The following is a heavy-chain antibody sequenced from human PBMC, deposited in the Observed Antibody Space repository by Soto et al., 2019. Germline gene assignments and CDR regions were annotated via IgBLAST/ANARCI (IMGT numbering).Heavy chain of an antibody. CDR3: TRDASRDSSARGWFDP. CDR2: ISSSGSTI. CDR1: GFTFSDYY. Sequence: VGSLRLSCGASGFTFSDYYMSWIRQAPGKGLEWVSYISSSGSTIYYADSVKGRFTISRDNAKNSLYLQMNSLRAEDTAVYYCTRDASRDSSARGWFDPWGPGTLVTVSS. V-gene: IGHV3-11*01. D-gene: IGHD6-13*01. J-gene: IGHJ5*02.